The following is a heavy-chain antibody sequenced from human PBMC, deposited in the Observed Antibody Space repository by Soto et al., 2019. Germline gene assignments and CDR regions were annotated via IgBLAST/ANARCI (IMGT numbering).Heavy chain of an antibody. D-gene: IGHD2-15*01. CDR1: GGSISSGDYY. J-gene: IGHJ6*02. Sequence: QVQLQESGPGLVKPSQTLSLTCTVSGGSISSGDYYWTWIRQPPGKGLEWIGYIYYSGSTYYNPSLKSRVTVSVDTSKNQFSLKLSSVTAADTAVYYCARVSLGYCSGGRCSFYYYGMDVWGQGTTVTVSS. V-gene: IGHV4-30-4*01. CDR3: ARVSLGYCSGGRCSFYYYGMDV. CDR2: IYYSGST.